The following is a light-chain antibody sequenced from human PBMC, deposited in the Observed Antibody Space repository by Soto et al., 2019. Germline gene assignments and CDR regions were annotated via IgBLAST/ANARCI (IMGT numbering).Light chain of an antibody. V-gene: IGKV4-1*01. CDR2: WAS. Sequence: DIVMTQSPDSLAVSPGERATINCKSSQSVLYRGNNENYLAWYQQKPGQPPKIIIYWASARESGVPDRFSGSGSGTDFTLTISSLQAEDVAVYSCQQYFGTPWTFGQGTKVEVK. CDR3: QQYFGTPWT. J-gene: IGKJ1*01. CDR1: QSVLYRGNNENY.